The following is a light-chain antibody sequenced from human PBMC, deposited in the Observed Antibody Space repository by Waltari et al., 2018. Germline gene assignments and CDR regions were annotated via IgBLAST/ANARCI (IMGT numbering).Light chain of an antibody. CDR2: GAS. J-gene: IGKJ2*01. Sequence: EVLMTQSLPTLSVSPGERATLSCRASQSIARNLAWYQQKPGQAPRLLIYGASTRATDVPDRFSGSGSGTEFTLTISSLQSEDFAVYYCQQYNNWRTFGQGTKLEIK. CDR3: QQYNNWRT. CDR1: QSIARN. V-gene: IGKV3-15*01.